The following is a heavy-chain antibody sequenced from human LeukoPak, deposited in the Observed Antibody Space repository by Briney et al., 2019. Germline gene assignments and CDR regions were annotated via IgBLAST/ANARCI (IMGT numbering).Heavy chain of an antibody. Sequence: GASVKVSCKASGYTFTGYYMHWVRQAPGQGLEWMGWINPNSGGTNYAQKFQGWVTMTRDTSISTAYMELSRLRSDDTAVYYCARVRYPLGIAAAGTQHFQHWGQGTLVTVSS. D-gene: IGHD6-13*01. V-gene: IGHV1-2*04. CDR2: INPNSGGT. CDR1: GYTFTGYY. CDR3: ARVRYPLGIAAAGTQHFQH. J-gene: IGHJ1*01.